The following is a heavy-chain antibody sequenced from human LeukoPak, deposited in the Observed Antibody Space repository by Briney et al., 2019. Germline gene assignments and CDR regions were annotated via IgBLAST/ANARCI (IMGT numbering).Heavy chain of an antibody. CDR1: GGTFSSYA. D-gene: IGHD2-2*01. Sequence: ASVKVSCKASGGTFSSYAISRVRQAPGQGLEWMAVIIPIFGTANYAQKFQGRVTITADESTSTAYMELSSLRSEDTAVYYCASSHNQIWVPAATGYFDYWGQGPLVTVSS. V-gene: IGHV1-69*13. J-gene: IGHJ4*02. CDR2: IIPIFGTA. CDR3: ASSHNQIWVPAATGYFDY.